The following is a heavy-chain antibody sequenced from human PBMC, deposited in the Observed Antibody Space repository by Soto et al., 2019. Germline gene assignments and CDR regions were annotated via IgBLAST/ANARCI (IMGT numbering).Heavy chain of an antibody. V-gene: IGHV4-61*01. J-gene: IGHJ4*02. CDR1: GGSVSSGSYY. Sequence: QVKLQESGPGLVKPSETLSLTCTVPGGSVSSGSYYWSWIRQPPGKGLEWIGYIYYSGSTNYNPSLNSRVTMSVDTSKNQFSLKLSSVTAADTAVYYCARGPSGPFDYWGQGTLVTVSS. D-gene: IGHD6-25*01. CDR2: IYYSGST. CDR3: ARGPSGPFDY.